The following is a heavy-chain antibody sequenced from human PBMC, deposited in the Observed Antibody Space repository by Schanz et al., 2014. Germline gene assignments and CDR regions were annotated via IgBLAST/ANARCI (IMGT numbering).Heavy chain of an antibody. CDR3: ARIGGSVFDY. Sequence: EVQLLESGGGLVQPGGSLRLSCAASEFTFSTDAMSWVRQAPGKGLEWVSAISGSGGSTYYADSVKGRFTISRDNSKNSLYLQMNSLRAEDTAVYYCARIGGSVFDYWAQGTLVTVSS. D-gene: IGHD3-10*01. CDR1: EFTFSTDA. J-gene: IGHJ4*02. V-gene: IGHV3-23*01. CDR2: ISGSGGST.